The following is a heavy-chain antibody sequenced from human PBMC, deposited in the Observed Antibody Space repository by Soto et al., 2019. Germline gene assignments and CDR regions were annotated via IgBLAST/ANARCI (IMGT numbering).Heavy chain of an antibody. Sequence: QVKLQQWGAGLLKPSETLSLTCAVYGGSFSGYYWSWIRQPPGKGLEWIGEITHSGSTNYTPSLKSRVTVSVDTSKNQFSRKLSSVTAADTAVYYCARCPKAPNWYFDLWGRGTLVTVAS. CDR1: GGSFSGYY. CDR3: ARCPKAPNWYFDL. V-gene: IGHV4-34*01. J-gene: IGHJ2*01. CDR2: ITHSGST.